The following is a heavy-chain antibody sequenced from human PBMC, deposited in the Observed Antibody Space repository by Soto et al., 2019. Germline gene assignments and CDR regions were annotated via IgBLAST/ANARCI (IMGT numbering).Heavy chain of an antibody. CDR3: ARGYYDILTGYNKPYYFDY. D-gene: IGHD3-9*01. CDR2: IYYSGST. V-gene: IGHV4-59*08. Sequence: SETLSLTCTVSVGSISSYYWSWIRQPPGKGLEWIGYIYYSGSTNYNPSLKSRVTISVDTSKNQFSLKLSSVTAADTAVYYCARGYYDILTGYNKPYYFDYWGQGTLVTVSS. J-gene: IGHJ4*02. CDR1: VGSISSYY.